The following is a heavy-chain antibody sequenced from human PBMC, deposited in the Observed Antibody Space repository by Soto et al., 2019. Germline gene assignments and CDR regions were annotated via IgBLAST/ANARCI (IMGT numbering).Heavy chain of an antibody. CDR1: GFTFRSFT. Sequence: GGSLRLSCAASGFTFRSFTMNWVRQAPGKGLEWVSTISSNSAYIYYTDAQRGRFTISRGNAKNSLHLQMNSLRAEDTAVYYCTRDASRDSSARGWFDPWGPGTLVTVSS. CDR2: ISSNSAYI. D-gene: IGHD6-13*01. V-gene: IGHV3-21*01. J-gene: IGHJ5*02. CDR3: TRDASRDSSARGWFDP.